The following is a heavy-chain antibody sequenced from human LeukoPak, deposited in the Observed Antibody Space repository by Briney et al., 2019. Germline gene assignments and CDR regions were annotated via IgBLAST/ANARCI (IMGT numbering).Heavy chain of an antibody. CDR1: GGSFSGYY. Sequence: SETLSLTCAVYGGSFSGYYWSWIRQPPGKGLEWIGYIYYSGSTDYNPSLKSRVTISVDTSKNQFSLKLSSVTAADTAVYYCARHTFTGSDYWGQGTLVTVSS. CDR2: IYYSGST. CDR3: ARHTFTGSDY. V-gene: IGHV4-59*08. D-gene: IGHD3-10*01. J-gene: IGHJ4*02.